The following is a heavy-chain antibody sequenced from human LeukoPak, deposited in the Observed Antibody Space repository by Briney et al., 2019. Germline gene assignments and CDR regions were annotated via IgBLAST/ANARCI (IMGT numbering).Heavy chain of an antibody. CDR3: ARDLATAATADRAFDI. CDR1: GGSISCHY. V-gene: IGHV4-59*11. Sequence: SETLSLTCTVSGGSISCHYWSWVRQPPGKGLEWIGYIYYSGSTNYNPSLKNRVTISVDTSKNQFSLKLSSVTAADTAVYYGARDLATAATADRAFDIWGQGTMVTVSS. CDR2: IYYSGST. J-gene: IGHJ3*02. D-gene: IGHD6-13*01.